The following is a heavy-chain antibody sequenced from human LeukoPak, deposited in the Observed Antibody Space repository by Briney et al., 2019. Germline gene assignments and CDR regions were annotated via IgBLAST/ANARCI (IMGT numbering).Heavy chain of an antibody. Sequence: SETLSLTCTVSGVSISSYYWSWIRQPPGKGLEWIGYIYYSGSTNYNPSLKSRVTISVDTSKNQFFLKLSSVTAADTAVYYCASTTSYGDYSYYFDYWGQGTLVTVSS. J-gene: IGHJ4*02. CDR3: ASTTSYGDYSYYFDY. CDR2: IYYSGST. CDR1: GVSISSYY. V-gene: IGHV4-59*01. D-gene: IGHD4-17*01.